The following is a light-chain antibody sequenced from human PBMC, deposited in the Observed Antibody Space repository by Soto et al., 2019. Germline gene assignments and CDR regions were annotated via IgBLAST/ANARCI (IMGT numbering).Light chain of an antibody. Sequence: QSALTQPASVSGSPGRSITISCTGTSSDVGGYNYVSWYQQHPGKAPKLMIYDVSNRPSGVSNLFSGSKSGNTASLTISGLQAEDEADYYCSSYTSSSTLDVFGTGTKLTVL. CDR1: SSDVGGYNY. V-gene: IGLV2-14*01. CDR3: SSYTSSSTLDV. J-gene: IGLJ1*01. CDR2: DVS.